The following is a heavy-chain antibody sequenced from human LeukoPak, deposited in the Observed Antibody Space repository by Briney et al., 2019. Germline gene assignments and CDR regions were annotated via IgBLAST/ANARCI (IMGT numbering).Heavy chain of an antibody. Sequence: GGSLRLSCAASGFTFSNAWMSWVRQAPGKGLEWVGRIKSKTDGGTTDYAAPVKGRFTISRDDSKNTLYLQMNSLRAEDTAVYYCAKALCIGGGSCYYYYGMDVWGQGTTVTVSS. CDR3: AKALCIGGGSCYYYYGMDV. CDR2: IKSKTDGGTT. J-gene: IGHJ6*02. V-gene: IGHV3-15*01. D-gene: IGHD2-15*01. CDR1: GFTFSNAW.